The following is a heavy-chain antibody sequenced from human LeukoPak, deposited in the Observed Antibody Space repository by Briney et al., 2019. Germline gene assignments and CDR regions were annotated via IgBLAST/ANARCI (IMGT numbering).Heavy chain of an antibody. CDR3: ARDGYCSGGTCYSVSWVLDY. V-gene: IGHV1-18*01. J-gene: IGHJ4*02. CDR2: VSTYNGNT. CDR1: GYTFSSYG. D-gene: IGHD2-15*01. Sequence: ASVKVSCKASGYTFSSYGISWVRQAPGQGLEWMGWVSTYNGNTNYAQKLQGRVTMTTDTSTTTAYMELRGLRSDDTAVYYCARDGYCSGGTCYSVSWVLDYWGQGTLVTVSS.